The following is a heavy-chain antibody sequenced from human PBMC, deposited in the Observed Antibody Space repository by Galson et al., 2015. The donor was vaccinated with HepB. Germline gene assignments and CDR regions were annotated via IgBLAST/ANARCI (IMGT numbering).Heavy chain of an antibody. V-gene: IGHV1-2*04. D-gene: IGHD6-6*01. J-gene: IGHJ4*02. CDR1: GYTFTGYY. CDR2: INPNSGGT. CDR3: ARACEGSSGSSSSPCFDY. Sequence: SVKVSCKASGYTFTGYYMHWVRQAPGQGLEWMGWINPNSGGTNYAQKFQGWVTMTRDTSISTAYMELSRLRSDDTAVYYCARACEGSSGSSSSPCFDYWGQGTLVTVSS.